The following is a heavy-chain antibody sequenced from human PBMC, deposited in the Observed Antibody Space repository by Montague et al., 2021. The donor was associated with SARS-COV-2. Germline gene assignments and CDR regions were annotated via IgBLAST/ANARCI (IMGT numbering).Heavy chain of an antibody. CDR2: IYYSEST. D-gene: IGHD3-3*01. CDR3: ARDRRFLEWPGLYYYGMDV. CDR1: GGSISSYY. J-gene: IGHJ6*02. Sequence: SETLSLTCTVSGGSISSYYWSWIRQPPGKGLEWIGYIYYSESTNYNPSXXSRVTISVNTSKNQFSLKLSSVTAADTAVYYCARDRRFLEWPGLYYYGMDVWGQGTTVTVSS. V-gene: IGHV4-59*01.